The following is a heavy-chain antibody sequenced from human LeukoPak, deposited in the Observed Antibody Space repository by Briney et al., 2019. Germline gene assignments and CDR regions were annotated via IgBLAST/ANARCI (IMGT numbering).Heavy chain of an antibody. J-gene: IGHJ4*02. CDR3: ARKKMEGSIAALDF. CDR1: GGSISSGGYY. V-gene: IGHV4-30-2*02. D-gene: IGHD6-6*01. Sequence: SETLSLTCTVSGGSISSGGYYWSWIRQPPGKGLEWIGYIYHSGSTYYNPSLKSRVTISVDTSKKQFSLKLSSVTAADTAVYYCARKKMEGSIAALDFWGQGTLVTVSS. CDR2: IYHSGST.